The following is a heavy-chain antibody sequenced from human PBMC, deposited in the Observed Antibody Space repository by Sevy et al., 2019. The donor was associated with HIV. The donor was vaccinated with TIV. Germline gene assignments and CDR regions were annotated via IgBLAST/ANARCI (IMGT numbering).Heavy chain of an antibody. Sequence: GGSLRLSCAASGFTFSNYWMHWVRQAPGKGVVWVSHINTDGESIRYADSVNGRFTISRDNAKNTLYLQVNSLRAEDTAVYYCARGTRGTFGNWGQGTLVTVSS. D-gene: IGHD1-26*01. CDR2: INTDGESI. V-gene: IGHV3-74*01. CDR3: ARGTRGTFGN. J-gene: IGHJ4*02. CDR1: GFTFSNYW.